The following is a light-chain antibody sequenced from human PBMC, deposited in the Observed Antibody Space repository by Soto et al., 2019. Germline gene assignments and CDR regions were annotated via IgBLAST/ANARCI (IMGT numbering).Light chain of an antibody. Sequence: ELLLTQSPATLALSPGERGTLSCRASQSVSNELAWFQQRPGQAPRLLIYDTSNRATGIPVRFSGSGSGTDFTLTISILESEDFAVYYCQQRNQWITFGGGTRVEIK. CDR1: QSVSNE. J-gene: IGKJ4*01. CDR2: DTS. CDR3: QQRNQWIT. V-gene: IGKV3-11*01.